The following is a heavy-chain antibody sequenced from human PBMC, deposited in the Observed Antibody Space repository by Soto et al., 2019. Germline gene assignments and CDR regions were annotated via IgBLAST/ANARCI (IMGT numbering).Heavy chain of an antibody. CDR2: INPSGGST. CDR3: ARVSPAASYYYYGMDV. Sequence: GASVKVSCKASGYTFTSYYMHWVRQAPGQGLEWMGIINPSGGSTSYAQKFQGRVTMTRDTSTSTVYMELSSLRSEDTAVYYCARVSPAASYYYYGMDVWGQGTTVTVSS. J-gene: IGHJ6*02. CDR1: GYTFTSYY. V-gene: IGHV1-46*03. D-gene: IGHD2-2*01.